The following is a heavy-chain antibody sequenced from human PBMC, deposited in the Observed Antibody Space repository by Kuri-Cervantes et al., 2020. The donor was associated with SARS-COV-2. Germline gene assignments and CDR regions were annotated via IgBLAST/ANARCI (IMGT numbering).Heavy chain of an antibody. CDR3: ARGGRASRFMFEY. D-gene: IGHD3-16*01. V-gene: IGHV1-46*01. CDR1: GYTFTNYF. CDR2: IDPSGGST. Sequence: ASVKVSCKASGYTFTNYFMHWVRQAPGQGLEWMGIIDPSGGSTNYAQNFQGRVTVTRDTSTSTVYMELSSLRSEDTAVYYCARGGRASRFMFEYWGQGTLVTVSS. J-gene: IGHJ4*02.